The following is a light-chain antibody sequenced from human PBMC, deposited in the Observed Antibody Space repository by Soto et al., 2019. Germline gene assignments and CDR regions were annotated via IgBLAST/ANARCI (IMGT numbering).Light chain of an antibody. CDR2: EVS. CDR3: SSYAGSNNWV. J-gene: IGLJ3*02. Sequence: QSALTQPPSASGSPGQSVTISCTVTSSDVVGYNYVSWYQQYPGKAPKLIIYEVSKRPSGVPDRFSGSKSGNTASLTVSGLQAEDEADYYCSSYAGSNNWVFGGGTKLTVL. V-gene: IGLV2-8*01. CDR1: SSDVVGYNY.